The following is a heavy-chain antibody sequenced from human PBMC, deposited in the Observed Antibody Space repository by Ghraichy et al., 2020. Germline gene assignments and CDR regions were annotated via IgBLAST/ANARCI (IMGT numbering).Heavy chain of an antibody. CDR2: IKSKTDGGTT. V-gene: IGHV3-15*01. CDR1: GFTFSSAW. D-gene: IGHD2-2*01. Sequence: GGSLRLSCAASGFTFSSAWMNWVRQAPGKGLEWVGHIKSKTDGGTTDYAAPVKGGFTISRDDSRNTLYLQMNSLTTEDTAVYYCTTQYCTSASCFYYFDYWGQGTLVTVSS. J-gene: IGHJ4*02. CDR3: TTQYCTSASCFYYFDY.